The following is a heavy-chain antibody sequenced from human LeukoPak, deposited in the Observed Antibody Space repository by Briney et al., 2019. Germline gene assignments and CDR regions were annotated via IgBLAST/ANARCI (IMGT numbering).Heavy chain of an antibody. CDR2: IYTSGST. CDR3: AGDRPLMTSVVTDYFFDY. CDR1: GGSISSYY. V-gene: IGHV4-4*07. J-gene: IGHJ4*02. Sequence: PSETLSLTCTVSGGSISSYYWSWIRQPAGKGLEWIGRIYTSGSTNYNPSLKSRVTMSVDTSKNQFSLKLSSVTAADTAVYYCAGDRPLMTSVVTDYFFDYWGQGTLVTVSS. D-gene: IGHD4-23*01.